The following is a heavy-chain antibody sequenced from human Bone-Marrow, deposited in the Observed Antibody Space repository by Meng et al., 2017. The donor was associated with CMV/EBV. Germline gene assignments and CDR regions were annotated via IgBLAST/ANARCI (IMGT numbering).Heavy chain of an antibody. CDR2: INSDGSST. D-gene: IGHD6-6*01. CDR1: GFTFSSYS. J-gene: IGHJ6*01. V-gene: IGHV3-74*01. CDR3: ARGYSSSSGGYYYYYYGMDV. Sequence: GGSLRLSCAASGFTFSSYSMNWVRQAPGKGLVWVSRINSDGSSTSYADSVKGRFTISRDNAKNTLYLQMNSLRAEDTAVYYCARGYSSSSGGYYYYYYGMDVWGQGTTVTGSS.